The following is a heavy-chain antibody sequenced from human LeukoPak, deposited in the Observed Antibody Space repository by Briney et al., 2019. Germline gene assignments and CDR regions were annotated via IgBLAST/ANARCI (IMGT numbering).Heavy chain of an antibody. V-gene: IGHV4-4*07. CDR2: IYVSGNS. CDR1: NGSINEHY. J-gene: IGHJ6*03. Sequence: PSETLSLTCTVSNGSINEHYWSWVRQTAGKGLEWIGRIYVSGNSNYNPSLKSRVTMSVEESKNQIPLKLRSVTAADTAVYYCARVGGLSAYYYYMDVWGKGTTVTVS. D-gene: IGHD3/OR15-3a*01. CDR3: ARVGGLSAYYYYMDV.